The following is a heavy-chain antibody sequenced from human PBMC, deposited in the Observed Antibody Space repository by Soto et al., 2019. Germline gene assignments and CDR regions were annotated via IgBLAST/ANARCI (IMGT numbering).Heavy chain of an antibody. CDR2: IYHSGST. Sequence: PSETLSLTCAVSGGSISSSNWWSWVRQPPGKGLEWIGEIYHSGSTNYNPSLKSRVTISVDKSKNQFSLKLSSVTAADTAVYYCARDAYSSGWYNYYYGMDLWGQAPKVTVYS. V-gene: IGHV4-4*02. CDR3: ARDAYSSGWYNYYYGMDL. J-gene: IGHJ6*02. D-gene: IGHD6-19*01. CDR1: GGSISSSNW.